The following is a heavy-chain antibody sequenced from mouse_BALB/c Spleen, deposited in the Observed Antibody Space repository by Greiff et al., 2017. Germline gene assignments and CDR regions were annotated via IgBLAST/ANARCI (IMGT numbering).Heavy chain of an antibody. V-gene: IGHV14-1*02. CDR3: ARGAYYGNPYYFDY. D-gene: IGHD2-10*01. CDR1: GFNIKDYY. J-gene: IGHJ2*01. CDR2: IDPENGNT. Sequence: EVMLVESGAELVRPGALVKLSCKASGFNIKDYYMHWVKQRPEQGLEWIGWIDPENGNTIYDPKFQGKASITADTSSNTAYLQLSSLTSEDTAVYYCARGAYYGNPYYFDYWGQGTTLTVSS.